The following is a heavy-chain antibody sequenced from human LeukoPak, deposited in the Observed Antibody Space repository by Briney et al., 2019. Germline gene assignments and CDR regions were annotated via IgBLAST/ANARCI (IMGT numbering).Heavy chain of an antibody. CDR3: ATEGCSGGSCQFDY. V-gene: IGHV1-24*01. Sequence: ASVKVSCKVSGYTLTELSMHWVRQAPGKGLEWMGGFDPEDGETIYAQKFQGRVTMTEDTSTDIAYMELSSLRSEDTAVYYCATEGCSGGSCQFDYWGQGTLVTVSS. D-gene: IGHD2-15*01. CDR2: FDPEDGET. J-gene: IGHJ4*02. CDR1: GYTLTELS.